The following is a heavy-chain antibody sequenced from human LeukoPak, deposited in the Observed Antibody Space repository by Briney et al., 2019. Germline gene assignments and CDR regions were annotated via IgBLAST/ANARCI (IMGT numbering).Heavy chain of an antibody. V-gene: IGHV3-30*02. Sequence: GGSLRLSCAASGFTFSSYGMHWVRQAPGKGLEWVAFIRYDGSNKYYADSVKGRFTISRDNSKNTLYLQMNSLRAEDTAVYYCAKRRYCSSTSCYSYYMDVWGKGTTVTVSS. J-gene: IGHJ6*03. CDR2: IRYDGSNK. CDR3: AKRRYCSSTSCYSYYMDV. D-gene: IGHD2-2*01. CDR1: GFTFSSYG.